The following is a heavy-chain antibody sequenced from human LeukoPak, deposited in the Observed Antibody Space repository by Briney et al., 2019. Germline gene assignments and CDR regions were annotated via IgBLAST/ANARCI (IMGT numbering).Heavy chain of an antibody. CDR1: GYTFTSYG. Sequence: EASVKVSCKASGYTFTSYGLSWVRQAPGQGLEWMGWINPNSGGTNYAQKFQGRVTMTRDTSISTAYMELSRLRSDDTAVYYCARGVPNLSIAAAGKLRFDPWGQGTLVTVSS. J-gene: IGHJ5*02. V-gene: IGHV1-2*02. CDR3: ARGVPNLSIAAAGKLRFDP. D-gene: IGHD6-13*01. CDR2: INPNSGGT.